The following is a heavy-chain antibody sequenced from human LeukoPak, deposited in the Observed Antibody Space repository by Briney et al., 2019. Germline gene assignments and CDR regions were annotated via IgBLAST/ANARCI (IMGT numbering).Heavy chain of an antibody. Sequence: GGSLRLSCAASGFTFSTYWMTWVRQGPGKGLEWVANINQDGGRKYYVDSVKGRFTISRDNAKNSLYLQMNSLRAEDTAVYYCARSYGSGTYPFDYWGQGTLVTVSS. CDR3: ARSYGSGTYPFDY. CDR2: INQDGGRK. V-gene: IGHV3-7*05. J-gene: IGHJ4*02. D-gene: IGHD3-10*01. CDR1: GFTFSTYW.